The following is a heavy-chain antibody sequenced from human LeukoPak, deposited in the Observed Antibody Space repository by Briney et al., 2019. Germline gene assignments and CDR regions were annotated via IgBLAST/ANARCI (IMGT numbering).Heavy chain of an antibody. CDR3: SFRGY. CDR1: GYTFSPYW. J-gene: IGHJ4*02. CDR2: ISNGGGAT. V-gene: IGHV3-7*03. Sequence: GGSLRLSCVASGYTFSPYWMSWVRQIPGKGLEWVASISNGGGATYYVDSVRGRFTISRDDAKNSLFLQMNGLRSDDTAVYYCSFRGYWGQGTLVTVSS.